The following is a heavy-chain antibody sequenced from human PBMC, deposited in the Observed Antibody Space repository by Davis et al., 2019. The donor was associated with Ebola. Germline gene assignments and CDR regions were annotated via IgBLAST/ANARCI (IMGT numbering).Heavy chain of an antibody. CDR1: GFTFSSYS. D-gene: IGHD3-3*01. J-gene: IGHJ6*02. CDR2: ITTGSSTI. V-gene: IGHV3-48*01. CDR3: AKDYDFWSNHMDV. Sequence: GESLKISCAASGFTFSSYSMNWVRQAPGKGLEWVSYITTGSSTIYFADSVKGRFAISRDDAKNSLYLQMNSLRAEDTAVYYCAKDYDFWSNHMDVWGQGTTVTVSS.